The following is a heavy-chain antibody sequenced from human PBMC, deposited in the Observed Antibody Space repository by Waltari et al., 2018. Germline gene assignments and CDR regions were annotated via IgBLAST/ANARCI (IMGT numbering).Heavy chain of an antibody. Sequence: EVQLVESGGGLIQPGGSLRLSCAASGFTVSSTYMSWVRQAPGKGLEWVSVIYSGGSTYYADSVKGRFTISRDNSKNTLYLQMNSLRAEDTAVYYCARASPWSGYHPDYWGQGTLVTVSS. D-gene: IGHD3-3*01. CDR1: GFTVSSTY. V-gene: IGHV3-53*01. J-gene: IGHJ4*02. CDR3: ARASPWSGYHPDY. CDR2: IYSGGST.